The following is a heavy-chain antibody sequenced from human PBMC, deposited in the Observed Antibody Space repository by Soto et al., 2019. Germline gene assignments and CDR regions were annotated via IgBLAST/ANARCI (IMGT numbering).Heavy chain of an antibody. CDR2: IDWDGDK. CDR3: ARVFGDFWNGNPVSVSQPYYYHYCLDV. Sequence: SGPTLVNPTHTLTLTCTFSGFSLTTNGLCVTWIRQPPGKALEWLALIDWDGDKYYKTSLKTRLAISRDTSKSQVVLTMTDMDPDDTAIYYCARVFGDFWNGNPVSVSQPYYYHYCLDVCGQGTTVTVSS. CDR1: GFSLTTNGLC. J-gene: IGHJ6*02. D-gene: IGHD3-3*01. V-gene: IGHV2-70*01.